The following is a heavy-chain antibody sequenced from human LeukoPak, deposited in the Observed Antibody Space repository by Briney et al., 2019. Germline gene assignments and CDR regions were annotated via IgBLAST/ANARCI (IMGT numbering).Heavy chain of an antibody. D-gene: IGHD3-22*01. CDR3: AKYYYDTGGYYSAGYFDY. V-gene: IGHV3-23*01. J-gene: IGHJ4*02. CDR2: ITGGGGST. Sequence: GGSLRLSCAASGFTFSSYAMSWVRQAPGKGLEWVSFITGGGGSTYYADSVKGRFTISRDNSKNTLYLQMNSLRAEDTAVYYCAKYYYDTGGYYSAGYFDYWGQGSLVTVSS. CDR1: GFTFSSYA.